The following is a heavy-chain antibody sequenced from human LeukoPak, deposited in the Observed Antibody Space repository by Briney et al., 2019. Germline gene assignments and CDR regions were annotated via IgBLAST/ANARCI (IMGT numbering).Heavy chain of an antibody. D-gene: IGHD1-14*01. CDR2: IIPIFGTA. J-gene: IGHJ4*02. CDR3: AAGIGPYFDY. Sequence: SVKVSCKASGYTFTSYGISWVRQAPGQGLEWMGGIIPIFGTANYAQKFQGRVTITADESTSTAYMELSSLRSEDTAVYYCAAGIGPYFDYWGQGTLVTVSS. CDR1: GYTFTSYG. V-gene: IGHV1-69*13.